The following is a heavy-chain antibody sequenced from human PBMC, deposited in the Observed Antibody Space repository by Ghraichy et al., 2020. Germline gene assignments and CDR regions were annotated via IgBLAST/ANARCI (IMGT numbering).Heavy chain of an antibody. Sequence: SQTLSLTCTVSGGSISSYYWSWIRQPPGKGLEWIGYIYYSGSTNYNPSLKSRVTISVDTSKNQFSLKLSSVTATDTAVYYCAGARPGWFDPWGQGTLVTVSS. CDR1: GGSISSYY. CDR2: IYYSGST. V-gene: IGHV4-59*01. CDR3: AGARPGWFDP. J-gene: IGHJ5*02.